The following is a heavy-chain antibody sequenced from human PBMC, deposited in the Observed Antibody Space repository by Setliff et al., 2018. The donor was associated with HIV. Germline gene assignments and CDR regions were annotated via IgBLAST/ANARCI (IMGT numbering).Heavy chain of an antibody. Sequence: SETLSLTCTVSGGSINYYYWNWIRQSPGKGLEWIGFIGYSGSTSYNPSLNSRVTISLDTSKNQLSLRLTSMTAADTAVYYCARSQPDTIFGVVIFDYWGQGKMVTVSS. D-gene: IGHD3-3*01. V-gene: IGHV4-59*08. CDR1: GGSINYYY. CDR3: ARSQPDTIFGVVIFDY. CDR2: IGYSGST. J-gene: IGHJ4*02.